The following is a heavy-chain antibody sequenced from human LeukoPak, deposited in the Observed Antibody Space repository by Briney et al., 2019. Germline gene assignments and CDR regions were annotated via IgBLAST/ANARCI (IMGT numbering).Heavy chain of an antibody. D-gene: IGHD1-7*01. J-gene: IGHJ4*02. Sequence: GRSLRLSCAASGFTFSRYAMHWVRQAPGKGLEWVAVISYDGSNEYYADSVKGRFTISRDNSKNTLYLQMNSLRPEDTAVYYCARAPTAMENYHYWGQGTLVTVSS. V-gene: IGHV3-30-3*01. CDR3: ARAPTAMENYHY. CDR2: ISYDGSNE. CDR1: GFTFSRYA.